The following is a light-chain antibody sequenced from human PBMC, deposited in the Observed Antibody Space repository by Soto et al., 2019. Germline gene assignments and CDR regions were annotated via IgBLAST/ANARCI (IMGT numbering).Light chain of an antibody. CDR3: QQYNSSLYT. CDR2: DAS. V-gene: IGKV1-5*01. CDR1: QSISSW. Sequence: DIQMTQSPSTLSASVGDRDTITCRASQSISSWLAWYQQKPGKAPKLLIYDASSLESGVPSRFSGSGAGTECPLSISSLQPDDFATHYFQQYNSSLYTLGQGTKREIK. J-gene: IGKJ2*01.